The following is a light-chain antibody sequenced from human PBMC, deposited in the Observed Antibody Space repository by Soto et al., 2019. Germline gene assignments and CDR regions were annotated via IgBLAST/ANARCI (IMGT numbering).Light chain of an antibody. Sequence: EIVLTQSPGTLSLSPGGRATVACRSSQSVSSSHLAWYQHKPGQAPRLLIYAASSRATGSPDRFSGGGSGTDFTLTISRLEPEDFAVYYCQQYGYSPITFGQGTRLEIK. V-gene: IGKV3-20*01. CDR1: QSVSSSH. J-gene: IGKJ5*01. CDR2: AAS. CDR3: QQYGYSPIT.